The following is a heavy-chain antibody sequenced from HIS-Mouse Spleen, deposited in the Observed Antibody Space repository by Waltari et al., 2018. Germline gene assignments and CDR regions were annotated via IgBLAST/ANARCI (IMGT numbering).Heavy chain of an antibody. CDR3: AKDLARKDSGYDAFDI. V-gene: IGHV3-33*06. CDR2: IWYDGSNK. Sequence: QVQLVESGGGVVQPARSLRLSVAASVFTFSSNGLHWVRQAPGEGLEWVAVIWYDGSNKYYADSVKGRFTISRDNSKNTLYLQMNSLRAEDTAVYYCAKDLARKDSGYDAFDIWGQGTMVTVSS. J-gene: IGHJ3*02. D-gene: IGHD5-12*01. CDR1: VFTFSSNG.